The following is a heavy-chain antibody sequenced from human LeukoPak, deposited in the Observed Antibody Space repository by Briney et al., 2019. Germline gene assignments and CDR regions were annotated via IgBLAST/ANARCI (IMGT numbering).Heavy chain of an antibody. J-gene: IGHJ4*02. CDR3: AKAEGYDILTGLDY. D-gene: IGHD3-9*01. CDR1: GFTFSSYA. CDR2: IRASVGST. Sequence: GGSLRLSCATSGFTFSSYAMSWVRQAPGKGLEWVSGIRASVGSTYFVDSVKGRFTISRDISKNTLYLQMNSLRTEDTAVYYCAKAEGYDILTGLDYWGQGTLVTVSS. V-gene: IGHV3-23*01.